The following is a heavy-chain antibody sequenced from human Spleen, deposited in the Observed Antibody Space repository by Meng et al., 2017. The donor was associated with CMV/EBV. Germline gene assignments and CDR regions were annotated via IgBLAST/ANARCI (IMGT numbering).Heavy chain of an antibody. CDR3: ARVSPYYDFWSGNLAYFDY. CDR2: ISYIGST. CDR1: GGSVSSGSYY. V-gene: IGHV4-61*01. Sequence: SETLSLTCTVSGGSVSSGSYYWSWLRQPPGKGLEWIGYISYIGSTNYNPSLKSRVTISVDTSKNQFSLKLSSVTAADTAVYYCARVSPYYDFWSGNLAYFDYWGQGTLVTVSS. J-gene: IGHJ4*02. D-gene: IGHD3-3*01.